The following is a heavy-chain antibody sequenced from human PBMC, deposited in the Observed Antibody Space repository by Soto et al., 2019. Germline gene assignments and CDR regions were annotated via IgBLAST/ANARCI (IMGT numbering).Heavy chain of an antibody. Sequence: QVQLVESGGGVVQPGRSLRLSCAASGLIFSSSAMHWVRQAPGKGLEWVALISYDGSNKYYVDSVKGRSTISRDNSKDTLDLQMNSLREGDTAVYYCAAETKSYFYGMDVWGQGTTVTVSS. CDR3: AAETKSYFYGMDV. CDR1: GLIFSSSA. CDR2: ISYDGSNK. V-gene: IGHV3-30*03. J-gene: IGHJ6*02.